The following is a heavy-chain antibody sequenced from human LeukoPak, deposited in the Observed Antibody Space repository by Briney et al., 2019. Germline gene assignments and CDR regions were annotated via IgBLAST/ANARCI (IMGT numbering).Heavy chain of an antibody. V-gene: IGHV4-34*01. D-gene: IGHD3-10*01. CDR3: ARVPHYYFGYGYFDS. J-gene: IGHJ4*02. CDR2: IDQSGTT. CDR1: GGSFSGYY. Sequence: SETLSLTCVVYGGSFSGYYWSWIRQPPGKGLELSGEIDQSGTTNYNPSLKSRVSISVDTSKKQFSLTLTSMTAADTAVYYCARVPHYYFGYGYFDSWGQGTLLTVSS.